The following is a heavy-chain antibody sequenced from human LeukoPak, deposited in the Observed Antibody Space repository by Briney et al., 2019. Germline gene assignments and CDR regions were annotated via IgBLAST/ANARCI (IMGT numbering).Heavy chain of an antibody. Sequence: ASVKVSCKASGYTFTSYGISWVRQAPGQGLEWMGWINPNSGGTNYAQKFQGRVTMTRDTSISTAYMELSRLRSDDTAVYYCARDENYGIFFNVDYWGQGTPVTVSS. CDR1: GYTFTSYG. D-gene: IGHD4-17*01. CDR2: INPNSGGT. V-gene: IGHV1-2*02. J-gene: IGHJ4*02. CDR3: ARDENYGIFFNVDY.